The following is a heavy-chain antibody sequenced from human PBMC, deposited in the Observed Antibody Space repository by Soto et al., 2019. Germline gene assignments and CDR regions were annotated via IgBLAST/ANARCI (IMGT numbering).Heavy chain of an antibody. D-gene: IGHD4-17*01. CDR1: GFTFSSYA. J-gene: IGHJ4*02. Sequence: QVQLVESGGGVVQPGRSLRLSCAASGFTFSSYAMHWVRQAPGKGLEWVAVISYDGSNKYYADSVKGRFTISRDNSKNTLYLQMNSLNAEDTAVYYCARDRGDYGDYGFHYWGQGTLVTVSS. V-gene: IGHV3-30-3*01. CDR2: ISYDGSNK. CDR3: ARDRGDYGDYGFHY.